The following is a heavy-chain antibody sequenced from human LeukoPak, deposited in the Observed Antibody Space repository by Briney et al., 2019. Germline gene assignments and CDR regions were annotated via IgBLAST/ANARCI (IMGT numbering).Heavy chain of an antibody. Sequence: GGSLRLSCAASGFTFSSYWMSWVRQAPGKGLEWVAHIKQDGSEKYYVDSVKGRFTISRDNAKNSLYLQMNSLRAEDTAVYYCARDQAKLLWFGELLHRGNNWFDPWGQGTLVTVSS. CDR3: ARDQAKLLWFGELLHRGNNWFDP. CDR1: GFTFSSYW. D-gene: IGHD3-10*01. V-gene: IGHV3-7*01. CDR2: IKQDGSEK. J-gene: IGHJ5*02.